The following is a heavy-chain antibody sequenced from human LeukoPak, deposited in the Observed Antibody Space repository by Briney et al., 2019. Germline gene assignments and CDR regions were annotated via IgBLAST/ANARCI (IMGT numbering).Heavy chain of an antibody. V-gene: IGHV1-18*01. CDR1: GYTFTSYG. Sequence: ASVKVSCKASGYTFTSYGISWVRQAPGQGLEWMGWISAYNGNTNYAQKLQGRVTMTTDASTSTAYMELRSLRSDDTAVYYCARGGSADYVWGSYRSFDYWGQGTLVTVSS. D-gene: IGHD3-16*02. CDR3: ARGGSADYVWGSYRSFDY. CDR2: ISAYNGNT. J-gene: IGHJ4*02.